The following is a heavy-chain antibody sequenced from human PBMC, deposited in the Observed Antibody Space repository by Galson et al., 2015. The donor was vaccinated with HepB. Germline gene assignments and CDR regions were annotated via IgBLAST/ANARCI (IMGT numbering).Heavy chain of an antibody. J-gene: IGHJ4*02. CDR3: AVDPGVYDKFDF. CDR1: GGTLKNYA. V-gene: IGHV1-69*13. CDR2: FIGVLETS. Sequence: SVKVSCKASGGTLKNYAFSWVRQAPGQGLEWMGGFIGVLETSHSAQTFQDRVSIAADESTNTVYMELKSLRSEDTAIYYCAVDPGVYDKFDFWGQGSLITVSS. D-gene: IGHD2-8*01.